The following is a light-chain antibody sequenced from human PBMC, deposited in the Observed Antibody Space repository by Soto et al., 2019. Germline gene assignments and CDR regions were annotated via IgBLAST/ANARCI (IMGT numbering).Light chain of an antibody. V-gene: IGKV3-20*01. Sequence: EIVLTQSPGTLSLSPGERATLSCRASQSVRSNCLAWYQQKPGQAPRLLIYGASSRATGIPDRFSGSGSGTDFSLTISRLEPEDFAVDYCQQYGSSPQTFGQGTKVEIK. CDR3: QQYGSSPQT. CDR1: QSVRSNC. CDR2: GAS. J-gene: IGKJ1*01.